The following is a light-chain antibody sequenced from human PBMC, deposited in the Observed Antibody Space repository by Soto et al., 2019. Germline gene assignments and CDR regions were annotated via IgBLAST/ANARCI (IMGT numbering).Light chain of an antibody. J-gene: IGLJ2*01. CDR1: SSNIGSNT. Sequence: QSVLTQPPSASGTPGQRVTISCSGSSSNIGSNTVNWYQQLPGTAPKLLIYSNNQRPSGVPDRFPGSKSGTSAPLAISGLQSEDEADYYCAAWDDSLNGHVVFGGGTKLTVL. CDR3: AAWDDSLNGHVV. V-gene: IGLV1-44*01. CDR2: SNN.